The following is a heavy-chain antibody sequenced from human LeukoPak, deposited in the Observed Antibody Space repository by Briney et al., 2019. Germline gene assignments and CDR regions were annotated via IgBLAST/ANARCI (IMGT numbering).Heavy chain of an antibody. CDR1: GFTFSSYG. D-gene: IGHD3-22*01. J-gene: IGHJ4*02. V-gene: IGHV3-30*18. CDR3: AKDQGKGYYYDSSGGYFDY. CDR2: ISYDGSNK. Sequence: GGSLRLSCAASGFTFSSYGMHWVRQAPGKGLEWVAVISYDGSNKYYADSVKGRFTISRDNSKDTLYLQMNSLRAEDTAVYYCAKDQGKGYYYDSSGGYFDYWGQGTLVTVSS.